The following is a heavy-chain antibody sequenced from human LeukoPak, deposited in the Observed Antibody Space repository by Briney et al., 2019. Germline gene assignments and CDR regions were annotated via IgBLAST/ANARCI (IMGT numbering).Heavy chain of an antibody. CDR1: GGTFSSYA. J-gene: IGHJ4*02. CDR2: IIPILGIA. V-gene: IGHV1-69*04. D-gene: IGHD4-17*01. Sequence: SVKVSCKASGGTFSSYAISWVRQAPGQGLEWMGRIIPILGIANYAQKFQGRVTITADKSTSTAYMELSSLRSEDTAVYYCATVRPTDDPYYFDYWGQGTLVTVSS. CDR3: ATVRPTDDPYYFDY.